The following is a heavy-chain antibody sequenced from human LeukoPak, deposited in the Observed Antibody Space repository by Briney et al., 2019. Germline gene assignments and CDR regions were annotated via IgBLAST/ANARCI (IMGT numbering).Heavy chain of an antibody. CDR3: ARDSRDGYID. Sequence: GASVKVSCKASGGTFSSYAISWVRQAPGQGLEWMGRIIPIFGTANYAQKFQGRVTITTDEPTSTAYMELSSLRSEDTAVYYCARDSRDGYIDWGQGTLVTVSS. D-gene: IGHD5-24*01. CDR2: IIPIFGTA. J-gene: IGHJ4*02. V-gene: IGHV1-69*05. CDR1: GGTFSSYA.